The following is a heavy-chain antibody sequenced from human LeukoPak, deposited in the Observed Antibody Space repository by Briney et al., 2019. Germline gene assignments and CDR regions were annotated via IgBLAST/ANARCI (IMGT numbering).Heavy chain of an antibody. J-gene: IGHJ4*02. CDR3: VRDLYARSPYFAV. CDR2: ISYVGIDQ. D-gene: IGHD2/OR15-2a*01. CDR1: GFNFASYA. V-gene: IGHV3-30*03. Sequence: GKSLRLSCTATGFNFASYAMYWVRQAPGRGLGWVGSISYVGIDQYSVSSAKGRFFISKASSMPTLFLGMTSLRPEDTALYYCVRDLYARSPYFAVWGQGTLVTVSS.